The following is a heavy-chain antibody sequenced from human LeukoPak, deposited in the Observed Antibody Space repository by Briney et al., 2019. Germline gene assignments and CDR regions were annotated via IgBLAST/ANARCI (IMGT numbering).Heavy chain of an antibody. CDR3: ARDKIVGPTNFDN. CDR2: IKQDESEK. Sequence: GGSLRLSCAASGFTFNGYWMSWVRQAPGKGPEWVANIKQDESEKYYVDSVKGRFTISRDNAKNSLYLQMNSLRAEDTAVYYCARDKIVGPTNFDNWGQGTLVTVSS. D-gene: IGHD1-26*01. J-gene: IGHJ4*02. CDR1: GFTFNGYW. V-gene: IGHV3-7*03.